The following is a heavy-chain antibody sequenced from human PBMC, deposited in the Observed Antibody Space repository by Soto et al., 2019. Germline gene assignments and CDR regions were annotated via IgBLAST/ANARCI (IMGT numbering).Heavy chain of an antibody. J-gene: IGHJ4*02. D-gene: IGHD5-18*01. Sequence: QVQLQESGPGLVKPSETLSLTCTVSGGSVSSGSYYWSWIRQPPGKGLEWIGYIYYSGSTNYNPPLKSRVTISVDTSKNPFSLKLSSVTAADTAVYYCARVLRTAMVTDPFYDYWGQGTLVTVSS. CDR2: IYYSGST. V-gene: IGHV4-61*01. CDR3: ARVLRTAMVTDPFYDY. CDR1: GGSVSSGSYY.